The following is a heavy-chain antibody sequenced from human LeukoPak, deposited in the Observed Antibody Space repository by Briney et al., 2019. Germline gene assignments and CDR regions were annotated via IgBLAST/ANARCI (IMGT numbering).Heavy chain of an antibody. CDR2: ISGSGGST. Sequence: GGSLRLSCAASGFTFSSYAMSWVRQAPGEGLEWVSAISGSGGSTYYADSVKGRFTISRDNSKNTLYLQMDSLRAENTAVYYCAKDQAVLRFLVWSPGAFDIWGQGTMVTVSS. V-gene: IGHV3-23*01. CDR1: GFTFSSYA. D-gene: IGHD3-3*01. CDR3: AKDQAVLRFLVWSPGAFDI. J-gene: IGHJ3*02.